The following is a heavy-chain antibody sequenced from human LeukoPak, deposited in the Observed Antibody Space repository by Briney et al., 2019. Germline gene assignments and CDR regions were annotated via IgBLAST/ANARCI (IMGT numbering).Heavy chain of an antibody. V-gene: IGHV4-4*02. J-gene: IGHJ3*02. D-gene: IGHD2-21*02. CDR3: ARASVVDTADPDAFDI. Sequence: KPSGTLSPTCAVSGDSISSRNWWSWVRQTPEKGLEWIGEIYHSGSTNYNPSLKSRVTISVDKSKNLFSLNVTSVTAADTAVYYCARASVVDTADPDAFDIWGQGTMVTVSS. CDR2: IYHSGST. CDR1: GDSISSRNW.